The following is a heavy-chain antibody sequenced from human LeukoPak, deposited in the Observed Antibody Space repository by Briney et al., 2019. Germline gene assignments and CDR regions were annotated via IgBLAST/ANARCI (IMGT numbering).Heavy chain of an antibody. D-gene: IGHD3-10*01. V-gene: IGHV3-48*03. Sequence: GGSLRLSCAASGFTFSSYEMNWVRQAPGKGLEWVSYISSSGSTIYYADSVKGRFTISRDNSKNTLYLQMNSLSAEDTAVYYCAKARYYYGSGVYYMDVWGKGTTVTISS. J-gene: IGHJ6*03. CDR1: GFTFSSYE. CDR3: AKARYYYGSGVYYMDV. CDR2: ISSSGSTI.